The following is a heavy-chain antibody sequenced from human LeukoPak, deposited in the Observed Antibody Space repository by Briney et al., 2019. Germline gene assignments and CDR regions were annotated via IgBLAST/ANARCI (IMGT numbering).Heavy chain of an antibody. D-gene: IGHD5-18*01. CDR3: ARDHTAMATYYFDY. Sequence: PGGSLRLSCAASGFTFSSYSMNWVRQAPGKGLEWVAVISYDGSNKYYADSVKGRFTISRDNSKNTLYLQMNSLRAEDTAVYYCARDHTAMATYYFDYWGQGTLVTVSS. CDR2: ISYDGSNK. CDR1: GFTFSSYS. V-gene: IGHV3-30*03. J-gene: IGHJ4*02.